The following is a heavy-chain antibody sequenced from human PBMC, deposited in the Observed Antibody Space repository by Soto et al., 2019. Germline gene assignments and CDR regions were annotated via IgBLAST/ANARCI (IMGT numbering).Heavy chain of an antibody. J-gene: IGHJ4*02. CDR3: AKDRLVGCGGDCHYDH. CDR2: ISFDGSNK. D-gene: IGHD2-21*02. Sequence: QVQLVESGGGVVQPGRSLRLSCAASGFTFGHYGMHWVRQAPGKGLEWVAVISFDGSNKFYADSVKGRFTISRDSSRYXLELEMNSLTAEDTAVYYCAKDRLVGCGGDCHYDHWGQGTLVTVS. CDR1: GFTFGHYG. V-gene: IGHV3-30*18.